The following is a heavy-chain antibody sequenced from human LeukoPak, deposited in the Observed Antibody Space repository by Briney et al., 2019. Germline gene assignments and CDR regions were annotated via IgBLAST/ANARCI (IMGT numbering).Heavy chain of an antibody. V-gene: IGHV4-61*01. D-gene: IGHD3-22*01. J-gene: IGHJ4*02. CDR1: GGSVSSGSYY. CDR2: IYYSGST. CDR3: ARLPRITMIVVVIH. Sequence: SETLSLTCTVSGGSVSSGSYYWSWIRQPPGKGLEWIGYIYYSGSTNYNPSLKSRVTISVDTSKNQFSLKLSSVTAADTAVYYCARLPRITMIVVVIHWGQGTLVTVSS.